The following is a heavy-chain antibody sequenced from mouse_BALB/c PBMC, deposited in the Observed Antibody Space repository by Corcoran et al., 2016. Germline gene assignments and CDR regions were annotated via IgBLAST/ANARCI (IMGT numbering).Heavy chain of an antibody. D-gene: IGHD3-1*01. Sequence: EVQLQQSGPELVKPGASVKMSCKASGYTFNSYVLHWVKQKPGQGLEWIGYINPYNDGTKYNEKFEGKATLNSDKSSSTAYRERSSVTSEYSSGYYCARGAARVYFDSWGQGTTPTVSS. CDR3: ARGAARVYFDS. CDR2: INPYNDGT. V-gene: IGHV1S136*01. CDR1: GYTFNSYV. J-gene: IGHJ2*01.